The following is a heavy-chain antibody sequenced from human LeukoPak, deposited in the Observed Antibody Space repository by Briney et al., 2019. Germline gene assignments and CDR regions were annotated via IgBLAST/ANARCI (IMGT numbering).Heavy chain of an antibody. Sequence: GGSLRLSCTASGFTFSSYTMSWVRQAPGKGLKWVSTVSTGGGNTYYADSVQGRFTVSRDDSKNTLYLQMNSLRAEDTAVYYCAKDGGLWISAHWGDSWGRGTLVTVSS. CDR3: AKDGGLWISAHWGDS. V-gene: IGHV3-23*01. D-gene: IGHD2-2*03. CDR2: VSTGGGNT. CDR1: GFTFSSYT. J-gene: IGHJ4*02.